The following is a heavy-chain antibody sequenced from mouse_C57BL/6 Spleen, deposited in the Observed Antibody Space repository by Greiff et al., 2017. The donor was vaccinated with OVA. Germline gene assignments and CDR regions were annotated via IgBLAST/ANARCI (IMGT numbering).Heavy chain of an antibody. CDR2: INPSNGGT. CDR3: AREGGYYGHWYFDV. V-gene: IGHV1-53*01. Sequence: QLQQPGTELVKPGASVKLSCKASGYTFTSYWMHWVKQRPGQGLEWVGNINPSNGGTNYNEKFKSKATLTVDKSSSTAYMQLSSLTSEDSAVYYCAREGGYYGHWYFDVWGTGTTVTVSS. J-gene: IGHJ1*03. CDR1: GYTFTSYW. D-gene: IGHD1-1*01.